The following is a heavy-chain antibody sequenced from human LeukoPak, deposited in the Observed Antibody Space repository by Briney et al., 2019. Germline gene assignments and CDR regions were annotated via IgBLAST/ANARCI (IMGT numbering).Heavy chain of an antibody. CDR1: GFTFSSYG. Sequence: PGGSLRLSCAASGFTFSSYGMHWVRQAPGKGLEWVAFIRYDGSNKYYADSVKGRFTISRDNSKNTLYLQMNSPRAEDTAVYYCARHILGVGYCSGGSCYAFGGQGTLVTVSS. J-gene: IGHJ4*02. CDR3: ARHILGVGYCSGGSCYAF. CDR2: IRYDGSNK. V-gene: IGHV3-30*02. D-gene: IGHD2-15*01.